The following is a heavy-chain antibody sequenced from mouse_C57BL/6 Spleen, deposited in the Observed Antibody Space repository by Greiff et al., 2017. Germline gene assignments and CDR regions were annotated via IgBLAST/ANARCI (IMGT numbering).Heavy chain of an antibody. CDR3: ARHSDYYAMDY. V-gene: IGHV5-6*01. CDR1: GFTFSSYG. Sequence: EVQLQQSGGDLVKPGGSLKLSCAASGFTFSSYGMSWVRQTPDRRLEWVATLSSGGSYTYYPDSVKGGFTSARDNAKNTRYLQMSSLKSEHTAVYYSARHSDYYAMDYWGQGTSVTVSS. CDR2: LSSGGSYT. J-gene: IGHJ4*01.